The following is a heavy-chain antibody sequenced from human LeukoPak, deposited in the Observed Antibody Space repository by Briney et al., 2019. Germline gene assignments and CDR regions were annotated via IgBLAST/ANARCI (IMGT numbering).Heavy chain of an antibody. J-gene: IGHJ5*02. V-gene: IGHV1-8*01. CDR3: ARGFSTYYDFWSGETNWFDP. CDR2: MNPNSGNT. Sequence: ASVKVSCKASGYTFTSYDINWVRQATGQGLEWMGWMNPNSGNTGYAQKFQGRVTMTRNTSISTAYMELSSLRSGDTAVYYCARGFSTYYDFWSGETNWFDPWGQGTLVTVSS. D-gene: IGHD3-3*01. CDR1: GYTFTSYD.